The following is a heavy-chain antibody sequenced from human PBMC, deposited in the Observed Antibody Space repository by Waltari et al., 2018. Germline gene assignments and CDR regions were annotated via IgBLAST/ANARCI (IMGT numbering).Heavy chain of an antibody. CDR2: IADSNAM. CDR1: GFTVSDYY. V-gene: IGHV3-11*01. CDR3: ARDEYSYSY. D-gene: IGHD5-18*01. J-gene: IGHJ4*02. Sequence: QVQLVESGGGWVGPGGALRLSCAASGFTVSDYYMTWIRQAPGKGLEWVAYIADSNAMYYADSVKGRFTMSRDNAKNSLHLQMDSLRAEDAGVYYCARDEYSYSYWGQGTLVTVSS.